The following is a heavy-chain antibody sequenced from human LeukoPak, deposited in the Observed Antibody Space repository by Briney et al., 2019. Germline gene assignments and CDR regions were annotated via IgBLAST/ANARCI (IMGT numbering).Heavy chain of an antibody. CDR1: GFTFSSYG. V-gene: IGHV3-33*01. Sequence: GRSLRLSCAASGFTFSSYGMHWVRQAPGKGLEWVAVIWYDGSDKYYADSVKGRFTISRDNFKNTLSLQMNSLRAEDTAVYYCARVPIWFGELSFDYWGQGTLVTVSS. D-gene: IGHD3-10*01. J-gene: IGHJ4*02. CDR2: IWYDGSDK. CDR3: ARVPIWFGELSFDY.